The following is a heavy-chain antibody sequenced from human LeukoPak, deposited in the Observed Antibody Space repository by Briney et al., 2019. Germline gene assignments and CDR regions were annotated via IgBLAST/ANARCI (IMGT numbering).Heavy chain of an antibody. CDR1: GFTFDDYG. CDR2: INWNGGST. D-gene: IGHD3-3*01. CDR3: ASTGITIPPYYYYGMDV. Sequence: PGGSLRLSCAASGFTFDDYGMSWVRQAPGKGLEWVSGINWNGGSTGYADSVKGRFTISRDNSKNTLYLQMNSLRAEDTAVYYCASTGITIPPYYYYGMDVWGQGTTATVSS. V-gene: IGHV3-20*04. J-gene: IGHJ6*02.